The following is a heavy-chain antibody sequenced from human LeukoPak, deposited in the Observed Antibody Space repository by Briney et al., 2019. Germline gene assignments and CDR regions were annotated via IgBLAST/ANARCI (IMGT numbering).Heavy chain of an antibody. CDR1: GGTFSSYA. J-gene: IGHJ4*02. D-gene: IGHD3-22*01. CDR3: ARGGYYYDSSGYSHLPDY. CDR2: IIPIVGTT. V-gene: IGHV1-69*13. Sequence: SVKVCCKASGGTFSSYAFSWVRQAPGQGLEWMGGIIPIVGTTNYAQMFQGRVTITADESTSTAYMELSSLRSEDTAVYYCARGGYYYDSSGYSHLPDYWGQGTLVTVSA.